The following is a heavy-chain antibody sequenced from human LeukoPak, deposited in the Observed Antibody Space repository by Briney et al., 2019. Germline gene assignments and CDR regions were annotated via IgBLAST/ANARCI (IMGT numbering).Heavy chain of an antibody. CDR1: GGSFSNYY. V-gene: IGHV4-34*01. Sequence: KSSETLSLTCAVYGGSFSNYYWSWIRQPPGKGLEWIGEINHSGSTNYNPSLKSRVTISVDTSKNQFSLKVSSVTAADTAVYYCARRHVEYSSSSDPYYFDYWGQGTLVTVSS. D-gene: IGHD6-6*01. J-gene: IGHJ4*02. CDR2: INHSGST. CDR3: ARRHVEYSSSSDPYYFDY.